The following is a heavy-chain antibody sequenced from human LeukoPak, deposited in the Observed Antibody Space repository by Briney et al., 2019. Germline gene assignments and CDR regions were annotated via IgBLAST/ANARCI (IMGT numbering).Heavy chain of an antibody. CDR1: GFTFSSYA. J-gene: IGHJ4*02. V-gene: IGHV3-23*01. CDR3: AKGRGYSGYDFFDY. D-gene: IGHD5-12*01. Sequence: GGSLRPSCAASGFTFSSYAMSWVRQAPGKGLEWVSAISASGGSTFYADSVKGRFTISRDNSKNTLYLQVNSLRAEDTALYYCAKGRGYSGYDFFDYWGQGTLVTVSS. CDR2: ISASGGST.